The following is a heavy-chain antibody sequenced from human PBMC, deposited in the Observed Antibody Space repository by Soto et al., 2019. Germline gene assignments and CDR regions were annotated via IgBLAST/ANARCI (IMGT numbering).Heavy chain of an antibody. CDR2: IDPSDSYT. D-gene: IGHD4-17*01. J-gene: IGHJ6*02. V-gene: IGHV5-10-1*01. Sequence: GESLKISCKGSGYSFTSYWISWVRQMPGKGLEWMGRIDPSDSYTNYSPSFQGHVTISADKSISTAYLQWSSLKASDTAMYYCARHRPDTDYGGIYDYYGMDVWGQGTTVTVSS. CDR1: GYSFTSYW. CDR3: ARHRPDTDYGGIYDYYGMDV.